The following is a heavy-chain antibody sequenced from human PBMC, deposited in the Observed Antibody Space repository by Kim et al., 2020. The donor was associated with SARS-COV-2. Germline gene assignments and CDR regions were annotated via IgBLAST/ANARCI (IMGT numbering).Heavy chain of an antibody. CDR2: IYYSGST. V-gene: IGHV4-59*01. J-gene: IGHJ5*02. Sequence: SETLSLTCTVSGGSIRSYYWSWIRQPPGKGLEWIGYIYYSGSTNYNPSLKSRVTISVDTSKNQFSLKLSSVTAADTAVYYCARDNYGDYNYWFDPWGQGTLVTVSS. CDR1: GGSIRSYY. D-gene: IGHD4-17*01. CDR3: ARDNYGDYNYWFDP.